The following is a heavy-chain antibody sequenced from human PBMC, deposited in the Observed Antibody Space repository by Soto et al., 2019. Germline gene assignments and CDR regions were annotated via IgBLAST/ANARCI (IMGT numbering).Heavy chain of an antibody. V-gene: IGHV3-23*01. Sequence: GGSLRLSCAASGFTFSSYAMSWVRQAPGKGLEWVSAISGSGGSTYYADSVKGRFTISRDNSKNTLYLQMNSLRAEDTAVYYCAKDPRESWNLYYFDYWGQGTLVTVSS. CDR3: AKDPRESWNLYYFDY. CDR2: ISGSGGST. CDR1: GFTFSSYA. D-gene: IGHD1-1*01. J-gene: IGHJ4*02.